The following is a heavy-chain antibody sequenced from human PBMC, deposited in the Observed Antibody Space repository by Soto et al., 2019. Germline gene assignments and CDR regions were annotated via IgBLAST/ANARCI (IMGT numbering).Heavy chain of an antibody. V-gene: IGHV3-21*01. D-gene: IGHD3-10*02. J-gene: IGHJ4*02. CDR2: ISSSSSYI. Sequence: PGGSLRLSCAASGFTFSSYSMNWVRQAPGKGLEWVSSISSSSSYIYYADSVKGRFTISRDNAKNSLYLQMNSLRAEDTAVYYCARGRVVVRGVRAADFDYWGQGTLVTVSS. CDR1: GFTFSSYS. CDR3: ARGRVVVRGVRAADFDY.